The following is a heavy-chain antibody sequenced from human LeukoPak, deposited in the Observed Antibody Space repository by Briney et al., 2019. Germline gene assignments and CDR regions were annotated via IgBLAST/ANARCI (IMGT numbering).Heavy chain of an antibody. V-gene: IGHV4-59*01. CDR2: IYYSGST. J-gene: IGHJ6*02. CDR1: GGSLSGFY. Sequence: SDTLSLTCTVSGGSLSGFYWSWIRQPPGKGLEWIGYIYYSGSTNYNPSLKSRVTISVDTSKNQFSLKLSSVTAADTAVYYCARDPRGGYYGMDVWGQGTTVTVSS. D-gene: IGHD3-10*01. CDR3: ARDPRGGYYGMDV.